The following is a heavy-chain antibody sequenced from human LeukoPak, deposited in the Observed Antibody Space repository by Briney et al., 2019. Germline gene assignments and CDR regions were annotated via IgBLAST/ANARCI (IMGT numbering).Heavy chain of an antibody. J-gene: IGHJ4*02. CDR3: AASITSDYYFDY. Sequence: PGGSLRLSCAASGFTFSSYGMHWVRQAPGKGLEWVAFIRYDGNNKYYADSVKGRFTVSRDNSKNTLYLQMSSLIAEDTALYYCAASITSDYYFDYWGQGTLVTVSS. CDR2: IRYDGNNK. CDR1: GFTFSSYG. D-gene: IGHD3-10*01. V-gene: IGHV3-30*02.